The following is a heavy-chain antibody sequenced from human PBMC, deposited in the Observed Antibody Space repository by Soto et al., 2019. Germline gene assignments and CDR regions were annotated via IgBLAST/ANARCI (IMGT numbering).Heavy chain of an antibody. V-gene: IGHV4-59*01. CDR3: TLDY. Sequence: SETLSLTCTVSGGSISSYYWSWIRQPPGNGLEWIGYIYYSGSTNYNPSLKSTLYLQMISLRVEDTAVYYCARDRGLYVDTDTLDYWGRGTLVTVSS. CDR1: GGSISSYY. CDR2: IYYSGST. J-gene: IGHJ4*02. D-gene: IGHD5-18*01.